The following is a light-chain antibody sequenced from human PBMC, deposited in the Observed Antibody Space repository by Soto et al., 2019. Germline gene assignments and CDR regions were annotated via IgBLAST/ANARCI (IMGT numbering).Light chain of an antibody. V-gene: IGLV2-11*01. Sequence: QSVLTQPRSVSGSPGQSVTISCTGTSSDIGGYNYVSWYQQHPGKAPKLIIFDVSERPSGVPARFSGSKSGNTASLTISGLQADDEADYYCCSYAGSYTYVFGSGTKVTLL. CDR2: DVS. J-gene: IGLJ1*01. CDR3: CSYAGSYTYV. CDR1: SSDIGGYNY.